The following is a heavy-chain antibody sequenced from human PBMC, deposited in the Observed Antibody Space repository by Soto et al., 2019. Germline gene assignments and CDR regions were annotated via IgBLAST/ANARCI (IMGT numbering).Heavy chain of an antibody. CDR3: ARAGGYCISTSCYGYYYYGMDV. D-gene: IGHD2-2*03. V-gene: IGHV3-9*01. CDR1: GFTFDDYA. Sequence: SLRLSCAASGFTFDDYAMHWVRQAPGKGLEWVSCISWNSGSIGYADSVKGRFTVSRDNAKNSLYLQMNSLRAEDTAVYYCARAGGYCISTSCYGYYYYGMDVWGQGTTVTVSS. CDR2: ISWNSGSI. J-gene: IGHJ6*02.